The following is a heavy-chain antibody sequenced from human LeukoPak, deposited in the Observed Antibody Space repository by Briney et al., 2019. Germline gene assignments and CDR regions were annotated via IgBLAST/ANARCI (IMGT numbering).Heavy chain of an antibody. CDR2: IRSKANSYAT. J-gene: IGHJ6*03. V-gene: IGHV3-73*01. CDR1: GFTFSGSA. Sequence: PGGSLRLSCAASGFTFSGSAMHWVRQASGKGLEWVGHIRSKANSYATAYAASVKGRFTISRDDSKNTAYLQMNSLKTEDTAVYYCTTAGGDYAWSYYYMDVWGKGTTVTISS. CDR3: TTAGGDYAWSYYYMDV. D-gene: IGHD4-17*01.